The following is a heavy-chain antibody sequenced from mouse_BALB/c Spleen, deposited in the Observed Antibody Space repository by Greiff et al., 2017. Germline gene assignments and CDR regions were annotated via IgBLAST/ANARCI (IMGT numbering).Heavy chain of an antibody. Sequence: VQLQQSGPELVKPGASVKVSCKASGYAFTSYNMYWVKQSHGKSLEWIGYIDPYNGGTSYNQKFKGKATLTVDKSSSTAYMQLSSLTSEDSAVYYCARHYGSSYWYLDVWGAGTTVTVSS. D-gene: IGHD1-1*01. J-gene: IGHJ1*01. CDR3: ARHYGSSYWYLDV. CDR1: GYAFTSYN. V-gene: IGHV1S135*01. CDR2: IDPYNGGT.